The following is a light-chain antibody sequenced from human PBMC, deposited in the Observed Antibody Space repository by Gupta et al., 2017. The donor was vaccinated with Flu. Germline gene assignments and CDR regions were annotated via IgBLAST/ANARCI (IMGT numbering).Light chain of an antibody. J-gene: IGKJ4*01. Sequence: DIQITHSPSTLSASVGDKITITCRATQHIGSWLAWYQQKPGKAPKVLISGASSLENGVPPRFSGSGYGTDFTLTISSLQPEDLATYSGRQANSFPLTFGGGTKVEMK. CDR3: RQANSFPLT. CDR2: GAS. CDR1: QHIGSW. V-gene: IGKV1-12*01.